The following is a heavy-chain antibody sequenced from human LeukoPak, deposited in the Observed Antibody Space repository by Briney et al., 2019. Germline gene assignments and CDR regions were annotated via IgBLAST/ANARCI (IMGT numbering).Heavy chain of an antibody. CDR3: ARDPFYTDYGDSDWFDP. V-gene: IGHV3-20*04. CDR2: INWNGGST. D-gene: IGHD4-17*01. CDR1: GFTFDDYS. Sequence: GGSLRLSCAASGFTFDDYSMSWVRQAPGKGLEWVSGINWNGGSTGYADSVKGRFTISRDNAKNSLYLQMNSLRAEDTALYYCARDPFYTDYGDSDWFDPWGQGTLVTVSS. J-gene: IGHJ5*02.